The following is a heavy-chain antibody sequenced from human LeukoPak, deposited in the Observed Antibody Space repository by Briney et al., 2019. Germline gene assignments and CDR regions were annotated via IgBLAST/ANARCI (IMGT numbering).Heavy chain of an antibody. CDR3: AKTRNYYDSSGNEGY. CDR1: GFTFSSYA. D-gene: IGHD3-22*01. Sequence: PGGSLRLSCAASGFTFSSYAMSWVRQAPGKGLEWVSAISGSGGSTYYADSVKGRFTISRDNSKNTLYLQMNSLRAEDPAVYYCAKTRNYYDSSGNEGYWGQGTLVTVSS. V-gene: IGHV3-23*01. CDR2: ISGSGGST. J-gene: IGHJ4*02.